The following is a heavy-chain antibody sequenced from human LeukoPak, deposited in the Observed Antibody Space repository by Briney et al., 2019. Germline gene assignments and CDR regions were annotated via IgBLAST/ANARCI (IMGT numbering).Heavy chain of an antibody. D-gene: IGHD4-23*01. Sequence: GGSLRLSCAAYGFTFSGSAMHWVRQASGKGLEWVGRIRSKANSYATAYAASVKGRFTISRDDSKNTAYLQMNSLKTEDTAVYYCTRRNERSDDYGGNSNDYWGQGTLVTVSS. CDR1: GFTFSGSA. CDR3: TRRNERSDDYGGNSNDY. CDR2: IRSKANSYAT. V-gene: IGHV3-73*01. J-gene: IGHJ4*02.